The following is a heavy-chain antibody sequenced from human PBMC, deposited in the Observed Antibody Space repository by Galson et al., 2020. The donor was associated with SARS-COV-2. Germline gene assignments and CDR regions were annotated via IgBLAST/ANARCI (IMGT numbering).Heavy chain of an antibody. CDR2: ISSSSSYI. V-gene: IGHV3-21*01. CDR3: SSERRVLAAAGTVDS. D-gene: IGHD6-13*01. CDR1: GFTFSSYI. Sequence: KIGESLKISCAASGFTFSSYIMNWVRQAPGKGLEWVSSISSSSSYIYYADSVKGRFTISRDNAKNSLYLQMNSLGDEDTAVYYCSSERRVLAAAGTVDSGGQETLVAVAS. J-gene: IGHJ4*02.